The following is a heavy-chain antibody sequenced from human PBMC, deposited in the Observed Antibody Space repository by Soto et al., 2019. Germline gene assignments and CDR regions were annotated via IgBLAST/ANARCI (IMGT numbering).Heavy chain of an antibody. D-gene: IGHD1-26*01. J-gene: IGHJ6*02. CDR1: GASIRSFF. V-gene: IGHV4-59*01. CDR3: ARPSGSYSYYYGMDV. Sequence: QVHLQESGPGLVKPSETLFLTCTVSGASIRSFFWTWIRQPPGRGLEWIGNIYYSVSTNYNPSLKNRVTMSVDTSKNQFSLMLTSVTAADTAVYYCARPSGSYSYYYGMDVWGQGTTVTVSS. CDR2: IYYSVST.